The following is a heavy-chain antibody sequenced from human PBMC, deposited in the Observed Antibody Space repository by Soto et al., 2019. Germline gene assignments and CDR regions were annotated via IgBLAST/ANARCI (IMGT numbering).Heavy chain of an antibody. D-gene: IGHD7-27*01. Sequence: SETLSLTCTVSGGSISSSSYYWGWIRQPPGKGLEWIGSIYYSGSTYYNPSLKSRVTISVDTSKNQFSLKLSSVTAADTAVYYCAISLGTRNYFDYWGQGTLVTVSS. CDR1: GGSISSSSYY. CDR2: IYYSGST. J-gene: IGHJ4*02. V-gene: IGHV4-39*01. CDR3: AISLGTRNYFDY.